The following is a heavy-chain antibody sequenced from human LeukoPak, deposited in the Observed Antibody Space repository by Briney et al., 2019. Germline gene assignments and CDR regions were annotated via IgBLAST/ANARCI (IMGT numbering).Heavy chain of an antibody. D-gene: IGHD3-22*01. Sequence: GGSLKLSCAASGFTFSSYGMSWVRQAPGKGLEWVSAISGSGGSTYYADSVKGRFTISRDNSKNTLYLQMNSLRAEDTAVYYCANRDYYDSSGYVDYWGQGTRVTVSS. CDR1: GFTFSSYG. V-gene: IGHV3-23*01. CDR2: ISGSGGST. J-gene: IGHJ4*01. CDR3: ANRDYYDSSGYVDY.